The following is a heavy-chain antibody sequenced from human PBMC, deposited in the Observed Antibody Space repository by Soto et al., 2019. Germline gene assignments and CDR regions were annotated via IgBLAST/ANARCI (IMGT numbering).Heavy chain of an antibody. D-gene: IGHD6-13*01. CDR2: IFYDGYT. Sequence: QVQLQESGPGLVMPSETLSLTCTVSGDSISGSPYFWGWIRQPPGKRLEWIGSIFYDGYTLYTPSLKSRVTISVDTSKNQLSLKLTSVAAADTAIYFCVRLQAAVPHYWGQGILVTVSS. V-gene: IGHV4-39*01. CDR1: GDSISGSPYF. J-gene: IGHJ4*02. CDR3: VRLQAAVPHY.